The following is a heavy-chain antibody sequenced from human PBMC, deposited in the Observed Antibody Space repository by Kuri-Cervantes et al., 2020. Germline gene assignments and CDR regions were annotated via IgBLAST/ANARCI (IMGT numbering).Heavy chain of an antibody. J-gene: IGHJ6*02. CDR1: GFTFSSYD. D-gene: IGHD6-13*01. V-gene: IGHV3-13*01. CDR3: ARSTPGYSSSWYGRYYYGMDV. CDR2: IGTAGDA. Sequence: GESLKISCAASGFTFSSYDMHWVRQATGKGLEWVSAIGTAGDAYYPGSVKGRFTISRDNAKNTLYLQMNSLRAEDTAVYYCARSTPGYSSSWYGRYYYGMDVWGQGTTVTVSS.